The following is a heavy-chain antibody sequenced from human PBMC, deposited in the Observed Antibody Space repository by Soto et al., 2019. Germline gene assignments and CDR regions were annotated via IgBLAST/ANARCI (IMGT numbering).Heavy chain of an antibody. J-gene: IGHJ5*02. V-gene: IGHV1-18*01. Sequence: QVQLVQSGAEVKKPGASVKVSCKASGYTFTSYGISWVRQAPGQGLEWMGWISAYNGNTNYAQKLQGRVTMTTDTSTSTDYMELRSLRSDDTAVYYCARSGSLAAMVTWFDPWGQGTLVTVSS. D-gene: IGHD5-18*01. CDR3: ARSGSLAAMVTWFDP. CDR2: ISAYNGNT. CDR1: GYTFTSYG.